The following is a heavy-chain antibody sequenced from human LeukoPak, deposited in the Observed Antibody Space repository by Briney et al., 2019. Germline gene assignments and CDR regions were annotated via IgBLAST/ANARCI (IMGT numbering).Heavy chain of an antibody. J-gene: IGHJ4*02. CDR1: GFSFSDYW. CDR2: IAHDGSEK. V-gene: IGHV3-7*01. CDR3: ARPSQYSGSYFDS. Sequence: PGGSLRLSCVASGFSFSDYWMGWVRQAPEKGLEWVGNIAHDGSEKKYVDSVKGHFTISRDNAKNTLYLQMNSLRVEDTGVYYCARPSQYSGSYFDSWGQGTLVTVSS. D-gene: IGHD1-26*01.